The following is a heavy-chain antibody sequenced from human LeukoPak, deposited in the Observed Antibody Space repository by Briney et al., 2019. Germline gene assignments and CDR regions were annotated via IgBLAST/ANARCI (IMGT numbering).Heavy chain of an antibody. Sequence: PGGSLRLSCAASGFTFSDYYMSWIRQAPGKGLEWVSYISSSGSTIYYADSVKGRFTISRDNAKNSLYLQMNSLRAEDTAVYYCARDSGATLGIYYYYYMDVWGKGTTVTVSS. CDR3: ARDSGATLGIYYYYYMDV. CDR2: ISSSGSTI. CDR1: GFTFSDYY. J-gene: IGHJ6*03. V-gene: IGHV3-11*04. D-gene: IGHD3-16*01.